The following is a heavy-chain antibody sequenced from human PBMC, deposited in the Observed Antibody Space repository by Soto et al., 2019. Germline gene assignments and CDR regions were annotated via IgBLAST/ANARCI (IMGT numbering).Heavy chain of an antibody. CDR1: GASITYGGYS. CDR3: ARGGGYDPFDY. D-gene: IGHD5-12*01. J-gene: IGHJ4*02. Sequence: QLQLHQSGSGLVKASQTLSLTCTLSGASITYGGYSWSWIRQPPGKDLEWLGYISHLESTFYNPSFQSRLNLSIDRSKNQFSLKLASMTAADTAVYYCARGGGYDPFDYWGQGTLVTVAS. V-gene: IGHV4-30-2*01. CDR2: ISHLEST.